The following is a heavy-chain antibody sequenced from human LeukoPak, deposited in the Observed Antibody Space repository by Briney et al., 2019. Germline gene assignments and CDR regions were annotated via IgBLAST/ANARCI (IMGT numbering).Heavy chain of an antibody. V-gene: IGHV3-48*01. J-gene: IGHJ4*02. Sequence: GGSLRLSCVASGFTFRSYNMNWVRQAPGKGLEWVSYITGGSTTIYYADSVKGRFTISRDNAKNSLYLQMNSLRAEDTAVYYCARDYSTVTTFFDYWGQGTLVTVSS. CDR3: ARDYSTVTTFFDY. CDR1: GFTFRSYN. D-gene: IGHD4-17*01. CDR2: ITGGSTTI.